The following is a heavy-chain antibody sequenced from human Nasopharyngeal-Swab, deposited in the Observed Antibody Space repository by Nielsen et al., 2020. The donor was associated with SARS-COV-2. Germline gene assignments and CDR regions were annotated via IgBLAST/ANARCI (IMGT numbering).Heavy chain of an antibody. CDR2: IYTSGST. Sequence: SETLSLTCTVSGGFISSGSYYWSWIRQPAGKGLEWIGRIYTSGSTNYNPSLKSRVTISVDTSKNQFSLKLSSVTAADTAVYYCARGVGEDKTYYFDYWGQGTLVTVSS. V-gene: IGHV4-61*02. D-gene: IGHD3-10*01. CDR3: ARGVGEDKTYYFDY. J-gene: IGHJ4*02. CDR1: GGFISSGSYY.